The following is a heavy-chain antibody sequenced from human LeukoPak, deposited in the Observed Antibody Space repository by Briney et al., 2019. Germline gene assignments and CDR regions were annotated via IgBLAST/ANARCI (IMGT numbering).Heavy chain of an antibody. CDR2: ITSSGTYI. J-gene: IGHJ4*02. CDR3: ARRSGIAVAGAFDY. Sequence: GGSLRLSCAASGFTFSNYNMNWVRQAPGKAMEWVSSITSSGTYIFYADSVKGRFTISRDNSKNTLYLQMNSLRAEDTAVYYCARRSGIAVAGAFDYWGQGTLVTVSS. V-gene: IGHV3-21*04. D-gene: IGHD6-19*01. CDR1: GFTFSNYN.